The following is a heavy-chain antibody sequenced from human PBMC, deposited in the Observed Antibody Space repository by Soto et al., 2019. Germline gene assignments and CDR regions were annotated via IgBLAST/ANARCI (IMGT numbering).Heavy chain of an antibody. CDR1: GLTFSSYS. CDR3: ASIVATIVDYYYMDV. V-gene: IGHV3-48*01. Sequence: GSLRLSCAASGLTFSSYSMNWVRQAPGKGLEWDSYISSSSSTIYYADSVKGRFTISRDNAKNSLYLQMNSLRAEDTAVYYCASIVATIVDYYYMDVWGKGTTVTVS. D-gene: IGHD5-12*01. CDR2: ISSSSSTI. J-gene: IGHJ6*03.